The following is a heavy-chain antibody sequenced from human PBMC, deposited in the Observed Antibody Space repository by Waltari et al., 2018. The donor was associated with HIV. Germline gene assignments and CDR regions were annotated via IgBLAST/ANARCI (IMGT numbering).Heavy chain of an antibody. CDR2: VHHTGAS. CDR3: ARWCDTNCHTFDI. CDR1: GVSVTFYY. J-gene: IGHJ3*02. D-gene: IGHD2-8*01. V-gene: IGHV4-59*02. Sequence: QVRLQESGPGLVKPSETLSLTCTVSGVSVTFYYWTWLRQSPEKGLEWIGYVHHTGASKCNPPLRSRVSMSVDTSKNEITLSLTSATAADTAVYYCARWCDTNCHTFDIWGQGTSVTVSS.